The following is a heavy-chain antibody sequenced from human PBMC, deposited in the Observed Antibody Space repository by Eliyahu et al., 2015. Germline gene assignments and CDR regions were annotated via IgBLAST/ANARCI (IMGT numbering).Heavy chain of an antibody. J-gene: IGHJ2*01. CDR2: IYSSGGA. Sequence: QVLLQESGPGLVKPSETLSPTCTVSXGSIXYWSWLRQPPGKGLXWIGYIYSSGGATYIPSLKSRVTISVDTSKKQLSLKLSSVTATDTAFYYCARLYSSGWNERHXYFNPWGRGTLVTVSS. D-gene: IGHD6-19*01. CDR1: XGSIXY. CDR3: ARLYSSGWNERHXYFNP. V-gene: IGHV4-4*08.